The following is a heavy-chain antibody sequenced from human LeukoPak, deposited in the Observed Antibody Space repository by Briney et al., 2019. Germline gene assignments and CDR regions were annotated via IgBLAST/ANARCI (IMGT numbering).Heavy chain of an antibody. CDR3: ASDQWLLVAFDI. CDR2: ISSSSSYI. V-gene: IGHV3-21*01. Sequence: PGGSLRLSCAASGFTFSSYSMNWVRQAPGKGLEWVSSISSSSSYIYYADSVKGRFTISRDNAKNSLYLQMNSLRAEDTAVYYCASDQWLLVAFDIWGQGTMVTVSS. J-gene: IGHJ3*02. D-gene: IGHD3-22*01. CDR1: GFTFSSYS.